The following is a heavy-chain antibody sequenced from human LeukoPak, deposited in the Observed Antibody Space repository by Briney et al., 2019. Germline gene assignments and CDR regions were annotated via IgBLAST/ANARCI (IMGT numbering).Heavy chain of an antibody. J-gene: IGHJ4*02. V-gene: IGHV4-30-2*01. Sequence: SQTLSLTCTVSGASVSSGPYYWSWIRQPPGEGLEWIGWENNYNASLKSRVIISVDRSKNQFSLTFISVTAADTAVYFCARETAERYRGSYFDYWGQGALVTVSS. CDR1: GASVSSGPYY. CDR2: EN. CDR3: ARETAERYRGSYFDY. D-gene: IGHD1-26*01.